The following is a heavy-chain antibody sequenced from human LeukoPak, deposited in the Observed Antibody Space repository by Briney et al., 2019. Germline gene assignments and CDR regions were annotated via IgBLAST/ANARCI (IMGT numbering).Heavy chain of an antibody. V-gene: IGHV3-30*03. CDR1: GFTFSSYG. Sequence: GSLRLSCAASGFTFSSYGMHWVRQAPGKGLEWVAVISYDGSNKYYADSVKGRFTISRDNSKNTLYLQMNSLRAEDTAVYYCATLQPLRGAAGEYDHDYWGQGTLVTVSS. J-gene: IGHJ4*02. CDR2: ISYDGSNK. CDR3: ATLQPLRGAAGEYDHDY. D-gene: IGHD4-11*01.